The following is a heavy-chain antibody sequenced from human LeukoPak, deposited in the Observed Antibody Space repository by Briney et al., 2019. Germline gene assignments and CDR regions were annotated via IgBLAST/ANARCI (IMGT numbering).Heavy chain of an antibody. CDR2: IYSGGST. J-gene: IGHJ4*02. CDR1: GFTVSSHY. V-gene: IGHV3-53*01. D-gene: IGHD6-13*01. CDR3: ARGLYSSSWYYN. Sequence: GGSLRLSCAASGFTVSSHYMSWVRQAPGKGLEWVSIIYSGGSTFYADSVKGRFTISRDNSKKTLFLQMNSLRAEDTAVYFCARGLYSSSWYYNWGQGTLVTVSS.